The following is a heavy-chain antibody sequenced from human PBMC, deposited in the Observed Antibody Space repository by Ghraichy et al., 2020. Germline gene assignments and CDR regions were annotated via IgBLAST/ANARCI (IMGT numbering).Heavy chain of an antibody. D-gene: IGHD3-22*01. J-gene: IGHJ5*02. V-gene: IGHV3-23*01. CDR2: ISGSGGST. CDR1: GFTFSSYA. Sequence: GGSLRLSCAASGFTFSSYAMSWVRQAPGKGLEWVSAISGSGGSTYYADSVKGRFTISRDNSKNTLYLQMNSLRAEDTAVYYCAKAMSITMIVVVNDWFDPWGQGTLVTVSS. CDR3: AKAMSITMIVVVNDWFDP.